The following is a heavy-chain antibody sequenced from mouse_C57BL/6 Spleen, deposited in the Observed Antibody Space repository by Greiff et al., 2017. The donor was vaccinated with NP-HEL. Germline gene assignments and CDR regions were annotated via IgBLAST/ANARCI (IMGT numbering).Heavy chain of an antibody. CDR1: GYTFTSYW. V-gene: IGHV1-52*01. D-gene: IGHD2-1*01. Sequence: QVQLQQPGAELVRPGSSVKLSCKASGYTFTSYWMHWVKQRPIQGLEWIGNIDPSDSETHYNQKFKDKATLTVDKSSSTAYMQLSSLTSEDSAVYYCAREGEWYPYFDYWGQGTTLTVSS. CDR2: IDPSDSET. J-gene: IGHJ2*01. CDR3: AREGEWYPYFDY.